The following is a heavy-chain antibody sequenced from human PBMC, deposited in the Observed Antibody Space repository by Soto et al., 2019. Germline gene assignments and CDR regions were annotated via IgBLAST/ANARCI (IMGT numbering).Heavy chain of an antibody. CDR2: MYYSGTT. V-gene: IGHV4-39*01. CDR3: AVVDSTGNWFDP. CDR1: GGSISSSDFY. Sequence: SETLSLTCTVSGGSISSSDFYWGWLRQPPGKGLDFVGSMYYSGTTYYNPSLKNRITISVDTSKNQFSLKLISVTAADTAVYYCAVVDSTGNWFDPWGQGALVTVSS. D-gene: IGHD3-22*01. J-gene: IGHJ5*02.